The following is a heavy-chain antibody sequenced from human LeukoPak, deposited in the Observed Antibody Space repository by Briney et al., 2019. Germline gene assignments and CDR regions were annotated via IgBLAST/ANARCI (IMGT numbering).Heavy chain of an antibody. CDR2: IRYDGSNK. Sequence: GGSLRLSCAASGFTFSSYGMHWVRQAPGKGLEWVAFIRYDGSNKYYADSVKGRFTISRDNSKNTLYLQMNSLRAEDTAVYYCARDGGSGWYLSVGYFDYWGQGTLVTVSS. D-gene: IGHD6-19*01. J-gene: IGHJ4*02. CDR3: ARDGGSGWYLSVGYFDY. V-gene: IGHV3-30*02. CDR1: GFTFSSYG.